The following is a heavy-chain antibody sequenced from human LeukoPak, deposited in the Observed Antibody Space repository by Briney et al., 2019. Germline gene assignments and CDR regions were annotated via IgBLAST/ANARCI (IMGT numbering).Heavy chain of an antibody. CDR1: GYIFTTYD. Sequence: GASVKVSCKASGYIFTTYDINWVRQAAGQGLEWMGWMNPKSGNTGYAQNFRGRVTMTRNTSITTSYMELSSPRSEDTAVYFCARASRTYFGDYLYYFDSWGQGTQVTVSS. D-gene: IGHD4-17*01. CDR2: MNPKSGNT. V-gene: IGHV1-8*01. CDR3: ARASRTYFGDYLYYFDS. J-gene: IGHJ4*02.